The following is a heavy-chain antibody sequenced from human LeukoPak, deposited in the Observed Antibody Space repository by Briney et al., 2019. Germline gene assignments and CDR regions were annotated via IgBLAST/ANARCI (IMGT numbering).Heavy chain of an antibody. D-gene: IGHD3-10*01. Sequence: SETLSLTCTVSGGSISSYYWSWIRQPPGKGLEWSGYIYYSGSTNYNPSLKSRVTISVDTSKNQFSPNLNSVTAADTAVYYCARLLWFGELGHFDYWGQGTLVTVSS. CDR1: GGSISSYY. CDR2: IYYSGST. J-gene: IGHJ4*02. V-gene: IGHV4-59*08. CDR3: ARLLWFGELGHFDY.